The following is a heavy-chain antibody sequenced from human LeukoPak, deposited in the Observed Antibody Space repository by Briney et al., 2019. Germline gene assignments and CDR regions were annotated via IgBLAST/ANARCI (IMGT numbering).Heavy chain of an antibody. CDR3: ARAVRGYSYDYGMDV. CDR1: GFTLHSYA. CDR2: RSYDGSIK. D-gene: IGHD5-18*01. V-gene: IGHV3-30*04. J-gene: IGHJ6*01. Sequence: GGSVTLSCSASGFTLHSYAMHRVRQAPGKGLEGGSVRSYDGSIKYYADSVKGRFTISRDNSKNTLYLQMNSLRAEDTAVYYCARAVRGYSYDYGMDVWGQGTTVTVSS.